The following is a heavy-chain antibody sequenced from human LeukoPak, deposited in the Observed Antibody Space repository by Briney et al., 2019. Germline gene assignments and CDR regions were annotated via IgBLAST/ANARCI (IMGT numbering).Heavy chain of an antibody. CDR3: ARDLWNSFDY. D-gene: IGHD3-3*01. J-gene: IGHJ4*02. V-gene: IGHV3-48*01. CDR2: ISSSSSTI. Sequence: GGSLRLSCAASGFTFSSYSMNWVRQAPGKGLEWVSYISSSSSTIYYADSVKGRFTISRDNAKNSLYLQMNNLRPEDTAVYYCARDLWNSFDYWGQGTLVTVSS. CDR1: GFTFSSYS.